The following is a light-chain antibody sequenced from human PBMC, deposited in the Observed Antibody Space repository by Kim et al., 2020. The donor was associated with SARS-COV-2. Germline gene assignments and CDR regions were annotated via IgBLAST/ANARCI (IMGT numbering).Light chain of an antibody. CDR2: DAS. J-gene: IGKJ2*03. V-gene: IGKV1-33*01. CDR3: QQYDVLPYS. CDR1: QDIRKY. Sequence: SASVGDRVTITWQASQDIRKYLRWCQQTPGRAPKLLIYDASELETEGPSRFSGSGSGTVYTLTINSLQPEDIATYYCQQYDVLPYSFGQWTKLEI.